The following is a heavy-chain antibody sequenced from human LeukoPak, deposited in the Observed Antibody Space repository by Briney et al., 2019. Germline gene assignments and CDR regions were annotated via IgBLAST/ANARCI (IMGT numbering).Heavy chain of an antibody. CDR1: GFTFSSYA. V-gene: IGHV3-23*01. CDR3: VKGGGNVRRYFEY. D-gene: IGHD4-23*01. CDR2: IRDSGSST. J-gene: IGHJ4*02. Sequence: GGSLRLSCAASGFTFSSYAMSWVRQAPGKGLEWVSAIRDSGSSTHYADSVKGRFTISRDSSKNTLYLQMNSLRAEDTAVYYCVKGGGNVRRYFEYWGQGTLVTVSS.